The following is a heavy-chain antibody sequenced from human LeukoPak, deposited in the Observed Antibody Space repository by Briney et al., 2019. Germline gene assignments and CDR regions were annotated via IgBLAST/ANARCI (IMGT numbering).Heavy chain of an antibody. CDR2: IYHSGST. Sequence: PSETLSLTCAVSGGSISSGGYSWSWIRQPPGKGLEWIGYIYHSGSTYYNPSLKSRVTISVDRSKNQFSLKLNSVTAADTAVYYCARFGTCSGGSCYSRGAFDIWGQGTMVTVSS. J-gene: IGHJ3*02. CDR1: GGSISSGGYS. V-gene: IGHV4-30-2*01. D-gene: IGHD2-15*01. CDR3: ARFGTCSGGSCYSRGAFDI.